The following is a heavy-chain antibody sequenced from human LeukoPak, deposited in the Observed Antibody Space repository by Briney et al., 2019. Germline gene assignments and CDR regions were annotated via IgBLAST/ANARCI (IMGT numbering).Heavy chain of an antibody. Sequence: SETLSLTCAVYGGSFSGYYWSWIRQPPGKGLEWIGEINHSGATNYNPSLKSRVTISVDTSKNQFSLKLSSVTAADTAVYHCARTNSDGSGTYYKTHYYGMDVWAKGTTVTVSS. V-gene: IGHV4-34*01. J-gene: IGHJ6*04. CDR3: ARTNSDGSGTYYKTHYYGMDV. CDR2: INHSGAT. D-gene: IGHD3-10*01. CDR1: GGSFSGYY.